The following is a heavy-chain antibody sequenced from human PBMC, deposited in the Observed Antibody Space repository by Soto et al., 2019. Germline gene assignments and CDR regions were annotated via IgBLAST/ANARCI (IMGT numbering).Heavy chain of an antibody. Sequence: ASVKVSCKASGCTFGSYAITWVRRAPGQGLEWLGGIIPILNSPAYAQKFQARVVITADEITNTLYLQMNSLRAEDTAVYYCASGLRPPMGPTFNYYYYYGMDVWGQGTTVTVSS. V-gene: IGHV1-69*13. D-gene: IGHD5-12*01. CDR3: ASGLRPPMGPTFNYYYYYGMDV. J-gene: IGHJ6*02. CDR2: IIPILNSP. CDR1: GCTFGSYA.